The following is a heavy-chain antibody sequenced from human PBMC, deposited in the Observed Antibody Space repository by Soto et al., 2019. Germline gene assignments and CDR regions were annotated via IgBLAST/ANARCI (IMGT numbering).Heavy chain of an antibody. J-gene: IGHJ6*03. D-gene: IGHD5-18*01. V-gene: IGHV3-66*01. CDR1: GFTVSSNY. CDR2: IYSGGST. Sequence: GGSLGLSCAASGFTVSSNYMSWVRQAPGKGLEWVSVIYSGGSTYYADSVKGRFTISRDNSKNTLYLQMNSLRAEDTAVYYCARDQGYSYGLRYSSYMDVWGKGTTVTVSS. CDR3: ARDQGYSYGLRYSSYMDV.